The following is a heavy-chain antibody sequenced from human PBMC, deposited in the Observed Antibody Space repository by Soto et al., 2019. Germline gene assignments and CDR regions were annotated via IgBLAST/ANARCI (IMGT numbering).Heavy chain of an antibody. CDR1: GFTVSSNY. Sequence: GGSLRLSCAASGFTVSSNYMSWVRQAPGKGLEWVSVIYSGGSTYYADSVKGRFTISRDNSKNTLYLQMNSLRAEDTAVYYCARGPYLNYYDSSGADAFDSWGQGTMVTVSS. V-gene: IGHV3-66*01. D-gene: IGHD3-22*01. J-gene: IGHJ3*02. CDR2: IYSGGST. CDR3: ARGPYLNYYDSSGADAFDS.